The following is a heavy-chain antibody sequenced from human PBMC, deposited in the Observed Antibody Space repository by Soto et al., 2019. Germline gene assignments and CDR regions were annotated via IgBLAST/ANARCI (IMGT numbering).Heavy chain of an antibody. CDR1: GVSVTSGGHH. V-gene: IGHV4-61*08. D-gene: IGHD6-19*01. J-gene: IGHJ4*02. Sequence: QVQVQESGPGLVKPSETLSLTCAVSGVSVTSGGHHFIWIRQPPGKGLEWIGQTGSTNYNPSLKSRISISLDTSKNQFSLSLSSVTSADTAVYYCGVYNAGAGGNGYCGQGTLVTISS. CDR2: QTGST. CDR3: GVYNAGAGGNGY.